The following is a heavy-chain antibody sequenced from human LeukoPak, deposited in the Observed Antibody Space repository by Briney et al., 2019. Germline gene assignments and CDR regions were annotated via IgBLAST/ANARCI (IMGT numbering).Heavy chain of an antibody. CDR1: GFTFSSYT. V-gene: IGHV3-64*01. Sequence: GGSLRVSCAASGFTFSSYTMHWVRQAPGKGLEYVSAISSNGGSTYYANSVKGRFTISRDNSKNTLYLQMGSLRAGDMAVYYCARWRHSSGYYYDDWGQGTLVTVSS. CDR3: ARWRHSSGYYYDD. J-gene: IGHJ4*02. CDR2: ISSNGGST. D-gene: IGHD3-22*01.